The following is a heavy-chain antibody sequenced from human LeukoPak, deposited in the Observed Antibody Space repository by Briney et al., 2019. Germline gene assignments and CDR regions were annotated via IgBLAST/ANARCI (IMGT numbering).Heavy chain of an antibody. CDR1: GGTFSSYT. V-gene: IGHV1-69*02. Sequence: SVKVSCKASGGTFSSYTISWVRQAPGQGLEWMGRIIPILGIANYAQKFQGRVTITADKSTSTAYMELSSLRSEDTAVYYCARGVLRRIRSYYYYYMDVWGKGTTVTVSS. J-gene: IGHJ6*03. D-gene: IGHD5/OR15-5a*01. CDR3: ARGVLRRIRSYYYYYMDV. CDR2: IIPILGIA.